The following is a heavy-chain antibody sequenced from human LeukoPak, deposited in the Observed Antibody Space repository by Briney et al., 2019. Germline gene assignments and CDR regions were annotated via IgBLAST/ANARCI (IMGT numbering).Heavy chain of an antibody. CDR3: TKQDPYSSGWYP. CDR1: GFTFSNYA. CDR2: ISGSGGYT. J-gene: IGHJ5*02. V-gene: IGHV3-23*01. Sequence: GGSLRLSCAASGFTFSNYAMSWVRQAPGKGLEWVSAISGSGGYTYYADSVKGRFTISRDNSKNTLYLQMNSLRAEDTAVYYCTKQDPYSSGWYPWGQGTLVTVSS. D-gene: IGHD6-19*01.